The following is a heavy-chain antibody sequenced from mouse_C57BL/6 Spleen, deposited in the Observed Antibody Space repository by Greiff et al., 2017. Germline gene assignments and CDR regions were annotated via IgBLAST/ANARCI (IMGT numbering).Heavy chain of an antibody. CDR2: IWSGGST. D-gene: IGHD1-3*01. Sequence: VQLKQSGPGLVQPSQSLSITCTVSGFSLTSYGVHWVRQSPGKGLEWLGVIWSGGSTDYNAAFISRLSICKDNSKSQVCFKRNSLQADDTAIYYCARREVYEGYFDYGGQGTTLTVSS. V-gene: IGHV2-2*01. CDR3: ARREVYEGYFDY. J-gene: IGHJ2*01. CDR1: GFSLTSYG.